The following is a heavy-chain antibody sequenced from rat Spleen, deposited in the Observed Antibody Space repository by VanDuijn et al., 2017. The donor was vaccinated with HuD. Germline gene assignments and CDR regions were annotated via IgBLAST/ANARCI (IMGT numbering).Heavy chain of an antibody. CDR2: ISYEGSST. V-gene: IGHV5-22*01. Sequence: EVQLVESGGGLVQPGRSLKLSCAASGFTFSDYYMAWVRQAPKKGLEWGASISYEGSSTYYGDSVKGRFTISRDNAKSTLYLQMNSLRSEDTATYYCTRGTGSGCYFDFWGQGVMVTVSS. D-gene: IGHD5-1*01. J-gene: IGHJ2*01. CDR1: GFTFSDYY. CDR3: TRGTGSGCYFDF.